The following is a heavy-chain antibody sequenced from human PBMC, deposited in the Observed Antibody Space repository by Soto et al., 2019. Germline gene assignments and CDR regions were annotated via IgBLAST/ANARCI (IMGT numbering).Heavy chain of an antibody. V-gene: IGHV4-61*08. CDR2: IHYSGIT. CDR3: ARDPIHDILPGPSPGGHYYEMDV. D-gene: IGHD3-9*01. J-gene: IGHJ6*02. Sequence: QVQLQESGPGLVKPSETLSLICSVSGGSVNSGGYYWSWIRQPPGKALEWIGYIHYSGITNYNPSLKRRATISLVTSKNQFSLTVRSVTSADTAVYYCARDPIHDILPGPSPGGHYYEMDVWGRGTMVTVS. CDR1: GGSVNSGGYY.